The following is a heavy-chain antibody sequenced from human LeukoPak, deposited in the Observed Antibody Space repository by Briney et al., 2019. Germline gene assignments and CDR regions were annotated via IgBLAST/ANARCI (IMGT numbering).Heavy chain of an antibody. CDR3: AREGDYGAGYDY. J-gene: IGHJ4*02. CDR1: GYTFTSYD. D-gene: IGHD4-17*01. CDR2: MNPNSGNT. V-gene: IGHV1-8*01. Sequence: GASVNVSCTASGYTFTSYDINWVRQATGQGLEWMGWMNPNSGNTGYAQKFQGRVTMTRNTSISTAYMELSSLRSEDTAVYYCAREGDYGAGYDYWGQGTLVTVSS.